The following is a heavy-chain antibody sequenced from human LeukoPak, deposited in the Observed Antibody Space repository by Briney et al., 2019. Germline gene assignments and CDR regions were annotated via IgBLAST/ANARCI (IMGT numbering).Heavy chain of an antibody. CDR2: IYYSGST. CDR1: GGSISSSSYY. D-gene: IGHD2-21*01. Sequence: SETLSLTCTVSGGSISSSSYYWGWIRQPPGKGLEWIGSIYYSGSTYYNPSLKSRVTISVDTSKNQFSLKLSSVTAADTAVYYCARDHSSATAPYYYYYYMDVWGKGTTVTVSS. CDR3: ARDHSSATAPYYYYYYMDV. V-gene: IGHV4-39*07. J-gene: IGHJ6*03.